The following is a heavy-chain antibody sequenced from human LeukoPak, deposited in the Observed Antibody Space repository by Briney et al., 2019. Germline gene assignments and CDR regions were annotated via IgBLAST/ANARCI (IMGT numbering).Heavy chain of an antibody. CDR3: ARYGSGSLASENYYMDV. Sequence: SGTLSLTCTVSGGSISSSSYYWGWIRQPPGKGLEWIGSIYYSGSTYYNPPLKSRVTISVDTSKNQFSLKLSSVTAADTAVYYCARYGSGSLASENYYMDVWGKGTTVTVSS. D-gene: IGHD3-10*01. V-gene: IGHV4-39*01. J-gene: IGHJ6*03. CDR1: GGSISSSSYY. CDR2: IYYSGST.